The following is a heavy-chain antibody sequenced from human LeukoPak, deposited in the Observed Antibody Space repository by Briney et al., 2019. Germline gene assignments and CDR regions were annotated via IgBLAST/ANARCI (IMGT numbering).Heavy chain of an antibody. CDR2: IIPIFGTA. CDR3: ASRIAAAVTELLYYYYGMDV. J-gene: IGHJ6*02. D-gene: IGHD6-13*01. CDR1: GGTFSSYA. V-gene: IGHV1-69*13. Sequence: SVKVSCKASGGTFSSYAISWVRQAPGQGLEWMGGIIPIFGTANYAQKSQGRVTITADESTSTAYMELSSLRSEDTAVYYCASRIAAAVTELLYYYYGMDVWGQGTTVTVSS.